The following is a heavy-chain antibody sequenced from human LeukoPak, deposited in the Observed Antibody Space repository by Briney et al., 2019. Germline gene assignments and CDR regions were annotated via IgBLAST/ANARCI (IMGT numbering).Heavy chain of an antibody. Sequence: ASVKVSCKASGYTFTGHYIHWVRQAPGQGLEWMGWINPKNAGTNYAQKFQGRVTMTRDTSTGTAYMELSRLRSDDTAVYYCARNLWFGESSDAFDMWGQGTMVTVSS. CDR2: INPKNAGT. J-gene: IGHJ3*02. D-gene: IGHD3-10*01. CDR3: ARNLWFGESSDAFDM. V-gene: IGHV1-2*02. CDR1: GYTFTGHY.